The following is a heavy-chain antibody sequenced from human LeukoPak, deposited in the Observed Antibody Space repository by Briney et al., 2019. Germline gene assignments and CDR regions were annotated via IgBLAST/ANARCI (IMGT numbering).Heavy chain of an antibody. CDR1: GGTFSSYA. CDR2: IIPIFGTA. D-gene: IGHD5-18*01. J-gene: IGHJ4*02. Sequence: GASVKVSCTASGGTFSSYAISWVRQAPGQGLEWMGGIIPIFGTANYAQKFQGRVTITADESTSTAYMGLSSLRSEDTAVYYCARAKTAMAYKGEFDYWGQGTLVTVSS. CDR3: ARAKTAMAYKGEFDY. V-gene: IGHV1-69*01.